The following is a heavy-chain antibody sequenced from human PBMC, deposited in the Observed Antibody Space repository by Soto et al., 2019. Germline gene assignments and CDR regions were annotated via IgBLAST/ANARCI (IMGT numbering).Heavy chain of an antibody. D-gene: IGHD2-15*01. Sequence: SETLSLTCIVSGGSISSYYWSWIRQPPGKGLEWIGYIYYSGSTNYNPSLKSRVTISVDTSKNQFSLKVSSVTAADTAVYYCARDSGSDVYCSGGSCSSGYYYYMDVWGKGTTVTVSS. CDR2: IYYSGST. CDR3: ARDSGSDVYCSGGSCSSGYYYYMDV. CDR1: GGSISSYY. J-gene: IGHJ6*03. V-gene: IGHV4-59*01.